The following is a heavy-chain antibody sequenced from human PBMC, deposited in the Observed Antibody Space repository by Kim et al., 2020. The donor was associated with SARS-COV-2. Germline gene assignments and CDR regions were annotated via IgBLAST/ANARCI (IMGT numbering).Heavy chain of an antibody. Sequence: ICYASHVTGRFTIARDTAKNEVYLQMNSLRGEDTAVYYCARAGGVSGPFDYWGHGTLVTVSS. V-gene: IGHV3-48*03. D-gene: IGHD3-16*01. CDR2: I. CDR3: ARAGGVSGPFDY. J-gene: IGHJ4*01.